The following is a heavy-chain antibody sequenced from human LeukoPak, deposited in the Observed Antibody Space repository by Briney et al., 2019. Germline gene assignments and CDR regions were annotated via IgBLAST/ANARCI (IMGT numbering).Heavy chain of an antibody. Sequence: GGSLRLSCVGSGFIFSSYRMNWVRQAPGKGLEWISYISSSSTTIYYADSVKGRFTISRGDAKNSLYLQMNSLRAEDTAVYYCAREFGSWGQGTLVTVSS. CDR2: ISSSSTTI. J-gene: IGHJ4*02. CDR3: AREFGS. V-gene: IGHV3-48*01. CDR1: GFIFSSYR.